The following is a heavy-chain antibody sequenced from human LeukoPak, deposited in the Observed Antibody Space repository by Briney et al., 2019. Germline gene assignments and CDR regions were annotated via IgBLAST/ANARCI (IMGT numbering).Heavy chain of an antibody. J-gene: IGHJ5*02. D-gene: IGHD3-9*01. V-gene: IGHV1-24*01. CDR1: GYTLTELS. CDR3: ATNPPSRIPYPRLRYFDWLLQYNWFDP. CDR2: FDPEDGET. Sequence: GASVKVSCKVSGYTLTELSMHWVRQAPGKGLEWMGGFDPEDGETIYAQKFQGRVTMTEDTSTDTAYMELSSLRSEDTAVYYCATNPPSRIPYPRLRYFDWLLQYNWFDPWGQGTLVTVSP.